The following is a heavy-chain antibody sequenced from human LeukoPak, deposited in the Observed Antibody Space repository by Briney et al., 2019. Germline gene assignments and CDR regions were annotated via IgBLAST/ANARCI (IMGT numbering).Heavy chain of an antibody. D-gene: IGHD6-19*01. CDR3: ASRQWLGPTELGARYNWFDP. V-gene: IGHV4-39*01. Sequence: PETLSLTCTVSGGSFSSSSYYWGWIRQPPGKGLEWIGSIYYSGSTYYNPSLKSRVTISVDTSKNQFSLKLTSVTAADTAVYYCASRQWLGPTELGARYNWFDPWGQGTLVTVSS. J-gene: IGHJ5*02. CDR2: IYYSGST. CDR1: GGSFSSSSYY.